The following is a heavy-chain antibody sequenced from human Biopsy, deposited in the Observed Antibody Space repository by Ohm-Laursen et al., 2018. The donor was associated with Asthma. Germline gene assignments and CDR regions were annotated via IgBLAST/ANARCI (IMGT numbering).Heavy chain of an antibody. CDR3: TRDRFYNSVTSESFYYGVGV. V-gene: IGHV3-30*03. Sequence: SLRLSCAASGFRFPIYGMHWVRQGPGKGPEWVALISYDGRETGYVDSVKGQFTISRDNFRNTVHLQMSSLRPEDSAVYYCTRDRFYNSVTSESFYYGVGVWGQGTTVTVSS. D-gene: IGHD2-21*02. CDR2: ISYDGRET. J-gene: IGHJ6*02. CDR1: GFRFPIYG.